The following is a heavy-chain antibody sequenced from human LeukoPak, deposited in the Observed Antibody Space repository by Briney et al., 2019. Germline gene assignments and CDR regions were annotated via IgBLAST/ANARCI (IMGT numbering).Heavy chain of an antibody. CDR1: GGSIISYY. CDR3: ARRRYYYGSGSYYKKEDYFDY. Sequence: PSETLSLTCTVTGGSIISYYCSWIRQPPGKGLEWIGSIYYSGSANYNPSLKSPVTMSLDASKVQFSLKLSSVTAADTAVYYCARRRYYYGSGSYYKKEDYFDYWGQGTLVTISS. J-gene: IGHJ4*02. D-gene: IGHD3-10*01. CDR2: IYYSGSA. V-gene: IGHV4-59*01.